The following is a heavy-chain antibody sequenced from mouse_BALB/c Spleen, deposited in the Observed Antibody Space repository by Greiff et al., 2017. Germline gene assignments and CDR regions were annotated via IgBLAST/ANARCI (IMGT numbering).Heavy chain of an antibody. D-gene: IGHD2-1*01. J-gene: IGHJ4*01. Sequence: QVQLQQSGADLVRPGTSVKVSCKASGYAFTNYLIEWVKQRPGQGLEWIGVINPGSGGTNYNEKFKGKATLTADKSSSTAYMQLSSLTSDDSAVYFCARDGNYDAMDYWGQGTSVTVSS. CDR1: GYAFTNYL. CDR2: INPGSGGT. V-gene: IGHV1-54*01. CDR3: ARDGNYDAMDY.